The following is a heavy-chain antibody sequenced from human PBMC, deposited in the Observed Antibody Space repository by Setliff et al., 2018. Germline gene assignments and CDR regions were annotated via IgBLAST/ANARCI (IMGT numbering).Heavy chain of an antibody. CDR2: ICYRGDT. D-gene: IGHD1-1*01. CDR3: ARTGTYRYFDY. CDR1: GGSISSGVCY. V-gene: IGHV4-39*01. J-gene: IGHJ4*02. Sequence: LSLTCTVSGGSISSGVCYWAWIRQPPGKGLEWIGRICYRGDTYYNASLKSRLTLSVDTSKNQVSLNLRSVTAADTAVYYRARTGTYRYFDYWGQGTQVTVSS.